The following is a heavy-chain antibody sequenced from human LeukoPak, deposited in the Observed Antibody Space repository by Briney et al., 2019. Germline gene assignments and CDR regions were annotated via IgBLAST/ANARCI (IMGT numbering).Heavy chain of an antibody. CDR1: GGSISSGGYY. J-gene: IGHJ4*02. Sequence: SETLSLTCTVSGGSISSGGYYWSWIRQHPGKGLEWIGYIYYSGSTYYNPSLKSRATISVDTSKNQFSLKLSSVTAADTAVYYCARVVPAAKKTYYFDYWGQGTLVTVSS. V-gene: IGHV4-31*03. D-gene: IGHD2-2*01. CDR2: IYYSGST. CDR3: ARVVPAAKKTYYFDY.